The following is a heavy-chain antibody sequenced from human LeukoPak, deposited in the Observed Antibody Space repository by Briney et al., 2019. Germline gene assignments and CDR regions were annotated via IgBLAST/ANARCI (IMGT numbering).Heavy chain of an antibody. CDR1: GFTFSSYW. CDR2: IKQDGSEK. D-gene: IGHD3-10*01. J-gene: IGHJ4*02. Sequence: GGSLRLSCAASGFTFSSYWMSWVRQAPGRGLEWVANIKQDGSEKYYVDSVKGRFTISRDNAKNSLYLQMNSLRAEDTAVYYCARVRGVIINDYWGQGTLVTVSS. CDR3: ARVRGVIINDY. V-gene: IGHV3-7*04.